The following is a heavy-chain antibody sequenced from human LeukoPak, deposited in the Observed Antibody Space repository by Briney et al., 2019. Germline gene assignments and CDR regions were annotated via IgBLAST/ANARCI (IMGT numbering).Heavy chain of an antibody. V-gene: IGHV3-7*01. Sequence: PGGSLRLSXAASGFTFGSYWMTWVRQAPGKGLEWVANIKQDGSEKHYVDSVKGRFTISRDNAKNSLYLQMNSLRAEDTAVYYCARVPYDTTGYSWFGLDYWGQGTLVTVSS. CDR2: IKQDGSEK. D-gene: IGHD3-22*01. CDR1: GFTFGSYW. J-gene: IGHJ4*02. CDR3: ARVPYDTTGYSWFGLDY.